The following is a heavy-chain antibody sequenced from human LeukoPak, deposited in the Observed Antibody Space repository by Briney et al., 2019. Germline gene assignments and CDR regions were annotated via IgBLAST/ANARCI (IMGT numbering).Heavy chain of an antibody. V-gene: IGHV4-34*01. CDR3: ARDSGSYNFDY. Sequence: SETLSLTCAVYGGSSSGYYWSWIRQPPGKGLEWIGEINHSGSTNYNPSLKSRVTISVDTSKNQFSLKLSSVTAADTAVYYCARDSGSYNFDYWGQGTLVTVSP. CDR2: INHSGST. CDR1: GGSSSGYY. D-gene: IGHD1-26*01. J-gene: IGHJ4*02.